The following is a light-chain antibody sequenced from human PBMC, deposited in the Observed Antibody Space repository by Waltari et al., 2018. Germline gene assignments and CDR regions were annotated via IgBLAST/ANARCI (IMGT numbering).Light chain of an antibody. J-gene: IGKJ4*01. V-gene: IGKV1-13*02. Sequence: AIQLTQSPSSLSASVGDRVTITCRASQGISSALAWDQQKPGKAPKLLIYDASSLESGVPSRFSGSGSGTDFTLTISSLQPEDFATYYGQQFNSYPKLTFGGGTKVEIK. CDR1: QGISSA. CDR3: QQFNSYPKLT. CDR2: DAS.